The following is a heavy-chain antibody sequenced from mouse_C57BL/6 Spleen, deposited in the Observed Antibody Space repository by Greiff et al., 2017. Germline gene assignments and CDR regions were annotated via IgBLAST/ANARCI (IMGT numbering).Heavy chain of an antibody. CDR3: ARFEDYGSSLFDY. V-gene: IGHV1-26*01. J-gene: IGHJ2*01. CDR2: INPNNGGT. CDR1: GYTFTDYY. Sequence: EVQLQQSGPELVKPGASVKISCKASGYTFTDYYMNWVKQSHGKSLEWIGDINPNNGGTSYNQKFKGKATLTVDKSSSTAYMELRSLTSEDSAVYYCARFEDYGSSLFDYWGQGTTLTVSS. D-gene: IGHD1-1*01.